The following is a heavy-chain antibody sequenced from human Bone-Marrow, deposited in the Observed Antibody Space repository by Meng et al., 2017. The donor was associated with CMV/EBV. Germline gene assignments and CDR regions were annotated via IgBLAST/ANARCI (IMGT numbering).Heavy chain of an antibody. Sequence: SETLSLTCTVSGGSISSYFWNWIRQPPGKGLEWIANIYYSGYTNYNPSLKSRVTISVDTSKNQFSLKLSSVTAADTAVYYCARRSPDIVVVVAATPLSRRRYWFDPWGQGTRVTVSS. V-gene: IGHV4-59*12. CDR1: GGSISSYF. CDR2: IYYSGYT. D-gene: IGHD2-15*01. CDR3: ARRSPDIVVVVAATPLSRRRYWFDP. J-gene: IGHJ5*02.